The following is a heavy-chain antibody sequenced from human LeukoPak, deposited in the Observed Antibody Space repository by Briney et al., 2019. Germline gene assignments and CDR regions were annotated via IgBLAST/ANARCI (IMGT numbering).Heavy chain of an antibody. CDR1: GFIFSLYC. CDR3: VRDFRSADY. J-gene: IGHJ4*02. Sequence: GGSLRLSCAASGFIFSLYCMHWVRQAPGKGPMWVSRICPDGAGISYADSVKARFTTSRDNAKNTVYLQMNGLREEDTAVYYCVRDFRSADYWGQGTLVTVSS. CDR2: ICPDGAGI. V-gene: IGHV3-74*01.